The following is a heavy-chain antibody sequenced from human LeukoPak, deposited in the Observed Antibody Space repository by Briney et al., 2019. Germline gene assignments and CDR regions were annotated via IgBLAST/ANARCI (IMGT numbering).Heavy chain of an antibody. Sequence: PGGSLRLSCAASGFTFSSYAMSWVRQAPGKGLEWVSAISGSGGSTYYADSVKGRFTISRDNSKNTLYLQMNSLRAEDTAIYYCAKMKGITMVRGIFDYWGQGTLVTVSS. CDR1: GFTFSSYA. J-gene: IGHJ4*02. V-gene: IGHV3-23*01. CDR2: ISGSGGST. D-gene: IGHD3-10*01. CDR3: AKMKGITMVRGIFDY.